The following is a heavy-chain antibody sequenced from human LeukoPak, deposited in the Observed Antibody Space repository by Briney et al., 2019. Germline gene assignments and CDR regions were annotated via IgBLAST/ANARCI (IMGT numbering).Heavy chain of an antibody. Sequence: SETLSLTCTVSGGSISSYYWSWIRQPPGKGLEWIGYIYYSGSTNYNPSLKSRVTISVDTSKNQFSLKLSSVTAADTAVYYCARHPRRSWFSWFDPWGQGTLVTVSS. V-gene: IGHV4-59*08. J-gene: IGHJ5*02. CDR2: IYYSGST. D-gene: IGHD6-13*01. CDR3: ARHPRRSWFSWFDP. CDR1: GGSISSYY.